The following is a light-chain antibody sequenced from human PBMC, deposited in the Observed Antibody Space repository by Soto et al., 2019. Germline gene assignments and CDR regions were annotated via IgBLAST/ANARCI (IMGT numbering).Light chain of an antibody. CDR1: QGVSSTY. CDR3: QQYGSSPPFT. Sequence: EIVLTQSPGTLSLTPGERATLSCRASQGVSSTYLAWYQQKPGQAPRLLIFGASNRATGILDRFSASGSGTDFTLTISRLEPEDFAVYYCQQYGSSPPFTFGPGTKVDIK. J-gene: IGKJ3*01. CDR2: GAS. V-gene: IGKV3-20*01.